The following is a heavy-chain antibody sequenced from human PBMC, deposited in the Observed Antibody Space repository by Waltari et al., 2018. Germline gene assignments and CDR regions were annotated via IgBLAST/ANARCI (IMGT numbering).Heavy chain of an antibody. J-gene: IGHJ4*02. CDR2: IYSTGTT. CDR3: ATNLQAAEGMDS. CDR1: GRSIRNHY. V-gene: IGHV4-4*07. Sequence: QVQLQESGPRLVKPSETLSLTCTVSGRSIRNHYWNWIRQPAGKGLEWIGRIYSTGTTNFNPSLKGRVTMSVDTSKNHCSLNLTSLTAADTALYYCATNLQAAEGMDSWGQGTLVFVSS. D-gene: IGHD6-13*01.